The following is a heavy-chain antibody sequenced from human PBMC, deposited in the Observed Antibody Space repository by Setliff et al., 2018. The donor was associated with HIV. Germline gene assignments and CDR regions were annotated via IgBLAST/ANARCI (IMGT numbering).Heavy chain of an antibody. CDR2: VRYDGSSK. V-gene: IGHV3-30*02. CDR3: ATDCAVVGGTGSLDS. CDR1: GFTFSNYG. D-gene: IGHD1-26*01. J-gene: IGHJ4*02. Sequence: GGSLRLSCAAFGFTFSNYGMHWVRQAPGKGLECVAFVRYDGSSKYYSDSVKGRFTISRDNSKNTLYLQMNSLRAEDTAVYYCATDCAVVGGTGSLDSWGQGTLVTVSS.